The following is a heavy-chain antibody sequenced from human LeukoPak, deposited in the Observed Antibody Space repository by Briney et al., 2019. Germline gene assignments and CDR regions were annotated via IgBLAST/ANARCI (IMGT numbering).Heavy chain of an antibody. CDR2: IYYSGST. CDR3: ARADEVHFDY. Sequence: SETLSLTCTVSGGSISSGDYYWSWIRQPPGKGLEWVGYIYYSGSTYYNPSLKSRVTISVDTSKNQFSLKLSSVTAADTAVYYCARADEVHFDYWGQGTLVTVSS. D-gene: IGHD3-10*01. J-gene: IGHJ4*02. CDR1: GGSISSGDYY. V-gene: IGHV4-30-4*01.